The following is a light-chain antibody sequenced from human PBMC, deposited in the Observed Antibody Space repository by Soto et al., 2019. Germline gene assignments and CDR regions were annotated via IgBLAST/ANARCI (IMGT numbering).Light chain of an antibody. J-gene: IGLJ1*01. CDR1: SSNIGSNK. CDR3: ATWDDSLSGLYV. V-gene: IGLV1-44*01. CDR2: RNN. Sequence: QSALTQPPSASGTPGQRVTISCSGRSSNIGSNKVNWYQQLPGTASKLLMYRNNQRPSGVPDRFSGSKSGTSASLAISGLQSEDEAEYFCATWDDSLSGLYVFGTGTKVTVL.